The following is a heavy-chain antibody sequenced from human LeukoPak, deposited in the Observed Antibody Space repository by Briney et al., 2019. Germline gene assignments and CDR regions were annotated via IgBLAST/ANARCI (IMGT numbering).Heavy chain of an antibody. J-gene: IGHJ4*02. Sequence: PGGSLRLSCAASGFTFSSYWMHWVRQVPGKGLAWASRINEVGSATSNADSVKGRFTISRDNAKNALYLQMNSLRAEDTAVYCCVRDMFGGRDYWGQGTLVTVSS. CDR2: INEVGSAT. CDR3: VRDMFGGRDY. CDR1: GFTFSSYW. V-gene: IGHV3-74*01. D-gene: IGHD3-10*02.